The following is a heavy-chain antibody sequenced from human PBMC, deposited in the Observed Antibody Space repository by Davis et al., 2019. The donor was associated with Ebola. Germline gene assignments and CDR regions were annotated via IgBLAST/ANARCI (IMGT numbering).Heavy chain of an antibody. CDR1: GFIFSYYG. V-gene: IGHV3-30*02. CDR2: IWHDGSNK. CDR3: AKLEQLGY. Sequence: GGSLRLSCAASGFIFSYYGMHWVRQAPGKGLEWVAVIWHDGSNKYYADSLMGRFTISRDNSKNTLYLQMNSLRAEDTAVYYCAKLEQLGYWGQGTLVTVSS. J-gene: IGHJ4*02. D-gene: IGHD6-6*01.